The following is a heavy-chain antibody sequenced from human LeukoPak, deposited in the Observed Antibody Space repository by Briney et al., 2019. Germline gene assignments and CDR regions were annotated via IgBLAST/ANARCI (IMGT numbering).Heavy chain of an antibody. CDR3: AKKKASETAAGSYFDY. D-gene: IGHD6-25*01. CDR2: ISWDGHNT. J-gene: IGHJ4*02. CDR1: GFTFDDYT. V-gene: IGHV3-43*01. Sequence: GGSLRLSCAASGFTFDDYTMHWVRQAPGKGLEWVSLISWDGHNTYYADSVKGRFTISRDNSKNSLYLQMNSLRIEDTALYYCAKKKASETAAGSYFDYWGQGTPVTVPS.